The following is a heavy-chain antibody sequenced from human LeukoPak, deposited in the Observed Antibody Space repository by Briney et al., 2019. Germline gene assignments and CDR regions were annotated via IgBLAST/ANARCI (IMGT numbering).Heavy chain of an antibody. D-gene: IGHD6-19*01. CDR1: GFTFCSYA. CDR2: ISYDGSNK. V-gene: IGHV3-30-3*01. Sequence: GGSLRLSCAASGFTFCSYAMHWVRQAPGKGLEWVADISYDGSNKYYADSVKGRFTISRDNSKNTLYLQMNSLRAEDTAVYYCARDRAVAGLFDYWGQGTLVTVSS. CDR3: ARDRAVAGLFDY. J-gene: IGHJ4*02.